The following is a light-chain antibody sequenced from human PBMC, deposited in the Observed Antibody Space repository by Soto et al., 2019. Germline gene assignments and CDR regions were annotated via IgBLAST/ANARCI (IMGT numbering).Light chain of an antibody. CDR2: GAS. CDR1: QSISSSY. V-gene: IGKV3-20*01. J-gene: IGKJ5*01. CDR3: QQYGSSPIT. Sequence: VLSESPATLSLSPGEGATLSCRVSQSISSSYLSWYQQRPGQAPRLLIYGASSRATGIPDRFSGSGSGTDFTLTISRLEPEDFAVYYCQQYGSSPITFAQGTRLEIK.